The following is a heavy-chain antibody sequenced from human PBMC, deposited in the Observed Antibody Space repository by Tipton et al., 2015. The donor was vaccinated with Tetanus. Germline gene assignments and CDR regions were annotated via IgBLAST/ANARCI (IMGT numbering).Heavy chain of an antibody. Sequence: TLSLTCAVYGGSFSGYYWSWIRQPPGKGLEWIGEINHSGSTNYNPSLKSRVTISVDTSKNQFSLKLSSVTAADTAVYYCARRKTSIPYYFDYWGQGTLVTVSS. J-gene: IGHJ4*02. CDR3: ARRKTSIPYYFDY. CDR2: INHSGST. V-gene: IGHV4-34*01. D-gene: IGHD1-14*01. CDR1: GGSFSGYY.